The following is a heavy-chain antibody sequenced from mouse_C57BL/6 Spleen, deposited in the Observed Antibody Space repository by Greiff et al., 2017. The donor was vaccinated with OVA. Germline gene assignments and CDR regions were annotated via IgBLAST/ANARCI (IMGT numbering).Heavy chain of an antibody. CDR1: GYTFTSYW. CDR3: ARSLKPYWYFDV. CDR2: IHPNSGST. J-gene: IGHJ1*03. Sequence: QVQLKQPGAELVKPGASVELSCKASGYTFTSYWMHWVKQRPGQGLEWIGMIHPNSGSTNYNEKFKSKATLTVDKSSSTAYMQLSSLTSEDSAVYYCARSLKPYWYFDVWGTGTTVTVSS. V-gene: IGHV1-64*01. D-gene: IGHD6-1*01.